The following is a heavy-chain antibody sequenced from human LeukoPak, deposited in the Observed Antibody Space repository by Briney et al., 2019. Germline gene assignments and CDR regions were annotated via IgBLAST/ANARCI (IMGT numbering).Heavy chain of an antibody. CDR1: GGSISSYY. CDR2: IYYSGST. CDR3: ARTFRYSSITYYFDY. V-gene: IGHV4-59*08. J-gene: IGHJ4*02. D-gene: IGHD6-13*01. Sequence: SETLSLTCTVSGGSISSYYWSWIRQPPGKGLEWIGYIYYSGSTNYNPSLKSRVTISVDTSKNQFSLKLSSVTAADTAVYYCARTFRYSSITYYFDYWGQGTLATVSS.